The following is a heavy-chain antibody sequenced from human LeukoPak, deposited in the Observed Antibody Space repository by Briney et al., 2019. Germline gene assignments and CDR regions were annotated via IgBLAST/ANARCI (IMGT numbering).Heavy chain of an antibody. D-gene: IGHD1-7*01. CDR1: GFTFSSYS. J-gene: IGHJ4*02. CDR2: ISSSSSYI. CDR3: ARDYNWNYVSAFFDY. Sequence: GGSLRLSCAASGFTFSSYSMNWVRQAPGKGLEWVSSISSSSSYIYYADSVKGRFTISRDNAKNSLYLQMNSLRAEDTAVYYCARDYNWNYVSAFFDYWGQGTLVTVSS. V-gene: IGHV3-21*01.